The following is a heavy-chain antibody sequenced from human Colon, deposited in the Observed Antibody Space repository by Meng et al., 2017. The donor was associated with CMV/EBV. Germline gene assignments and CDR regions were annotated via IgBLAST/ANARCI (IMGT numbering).Heavy chain of an antibody. J-gene: IGHJ5*02. V-gene: IGHV3-74*01. CDR2: TTSDGSST. D-gene: IGHD4-17*01. CDR3: ARYEYADYVLDH. CDR1: GFPFSSYW. Sequence: CAASGFPFSSYWMHWVRRAPGKGLVWVSRTTSDGSSTVYADSVKGRFTISRDNAKNTLYLQMNSLRAEDTAVYYCARYEYADYVLDHWGQGTLVTVSS.